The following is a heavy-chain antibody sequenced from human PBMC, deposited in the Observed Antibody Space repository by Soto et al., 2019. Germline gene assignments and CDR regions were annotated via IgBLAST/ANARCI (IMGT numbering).Heavy chain of an antibody. J-gene: IGHJ4*02. D-gene: IGHD6-13*01. Sequence: GASVKVSCKVSGYTLTDLSIHWVRLPPGKGLEWMGGFDPEDGETIYAEKFQARVTMTEDTSKNQFSLQLLSVTPEDTAVYYCARGSYTSTWYWGQGTLVTVSS. CDR1: GYTLTDLS. CDR2: FDPEDGET. V-gene: IGHV1-24*01. CDR3: ARGSYTSTWY.